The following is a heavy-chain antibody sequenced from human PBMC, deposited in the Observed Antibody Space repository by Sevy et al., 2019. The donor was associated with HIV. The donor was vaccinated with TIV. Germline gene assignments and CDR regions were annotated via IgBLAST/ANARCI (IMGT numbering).Heavy chain of an antibody. V-gene: IGHV1-8*01. Sequence: ASVKVSCKASGYTFTSYDINWVRQATGQGLEWMGWMNPNSGNTGYAQKFQGRVTMTRNTSISTAYMELSSLRSEDTAVYYCAREPRTTPTASDNWFDPWGQGTLVTVSS. D-gene: IGHD5-18*01. CDR1: GYTFTSYD. CDR2: MNPNSGNT. J-gene: IGHJ5*02. CDR3: AREPRTTPTASDNWFDP.